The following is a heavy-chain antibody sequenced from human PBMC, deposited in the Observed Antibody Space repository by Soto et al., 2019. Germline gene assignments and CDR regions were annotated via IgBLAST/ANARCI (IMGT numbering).Heavy chain of an antibody. Sequence: SETLSLTCTVSGSSINSSGYYWGWIRQPPGKGLDWIGSIFYGVSTYYNPSLKSRVTVSVDTSKNQFSLNLRSVTAADTAVYYCERITSRHFVDYCGQGTLVTVS. J-gene: IGHJ4*02. CDR3: ERITSRHFVDY. D-gene: IGHD3-16*01. CDR2: IFYGVST. CDR1: GSSINSSGYY. V-gene: IGHV4-39*01.